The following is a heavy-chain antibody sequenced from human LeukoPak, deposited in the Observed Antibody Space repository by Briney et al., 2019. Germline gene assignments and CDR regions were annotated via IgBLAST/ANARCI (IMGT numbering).Heavy chain of an antibody. Sequence: SETLSLTCSVSGGSTTGYFWAWIRQPPGKGPEWIGYVYYKGDTSYSPSLDSRVSISVDTSKKQFSLKLNSVTAADTAMYYCARHVTVTYDAFDLWGQGTMVTVSS. CDR3: ARHVTVTYDAFDL. V-gene: IGHV4-59*08. J-gene: IGHJ3*01. CDR1: GGSTTGYF. CDR2: VYYKGDT. D-gene: IGHD4-11*01.